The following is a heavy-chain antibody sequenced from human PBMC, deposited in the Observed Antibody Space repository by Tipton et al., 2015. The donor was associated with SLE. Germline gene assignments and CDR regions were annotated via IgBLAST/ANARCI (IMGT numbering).Heavy chain of an antibody. Sequence: SLRLSCAASGFTFDNYAMHWVRQAPGRGLEWVSGISWNSDVIVYADSVKGRITISRDNAKNSLYLQMHSLRPEDTAFYYCVKAPCGGDCSYGFDYWGQGTLVTVSS. V-gene: IGHV3-9*01. J-gene: IGHJ4*02. CDR3: VKAPCGGDCSYGFDY. D-gene: IGHD2-21*01. CDR1: GFTFDNYA. CDR2: ISWNSDVI.